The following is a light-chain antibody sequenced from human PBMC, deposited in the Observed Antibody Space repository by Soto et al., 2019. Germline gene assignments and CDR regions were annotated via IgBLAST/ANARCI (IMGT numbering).Light chain of an antibody. Sequence: EIVMTQSPVTLSVSPGERATLSCRASQSVTNSYLAWYQQKPGQAPRLLIFGASTRAAGIPARFSGGGSGTDSTLTISRLEPEDFAVYYCQQRSNWQGATFGGGTKVDIK. CDR3: QQRSNWQGAT. CDR1: QSVTNSY. J-gene: IGKJ4*01. CDR2: GAS. V-gene: IGKV3D-20*02.